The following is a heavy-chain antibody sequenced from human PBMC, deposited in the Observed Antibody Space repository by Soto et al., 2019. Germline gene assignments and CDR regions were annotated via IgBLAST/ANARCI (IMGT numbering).Heavy chain of an antibody. V-gene: IGHV4-39*01. CDR2: IYYSGST. J-gene: IGHJ1*01. CDR3: ASKKKMTPLTS. CDR1: GGSISRSSYY. Sequence: SETLSVPWTVSGGSISRSSYYWGWIRQPPGKGLEWIGSIYYSGSTYYNPSLKSRVTISVDTSKNQFSLKLSSVTAADTAVYYCASKKKMTPLTSRGQRTPGTVCS.